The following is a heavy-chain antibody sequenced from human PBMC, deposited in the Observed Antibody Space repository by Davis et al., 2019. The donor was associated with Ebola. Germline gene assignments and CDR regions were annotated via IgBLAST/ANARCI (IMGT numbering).Heavy chain of an antibody. CDR1: GFTFSSYW. D-gene: IGHD5-18*01. J-gene: IGHJ5*02. CDR3: TRVRIQLWLSIDP. CDR2: IKQDGSEK. V-gene: IGHV3-7*03. Sequence: GGSLRLSCAASGFTFSSYWMSWVRQAPGKGLEWVANIKQDGSEKYYVDSVKGRFTISRDNAKNSLYLQMNSLRAEDTAVYYCTRVRIQLWLSIDPWGQGTLVTVSS.